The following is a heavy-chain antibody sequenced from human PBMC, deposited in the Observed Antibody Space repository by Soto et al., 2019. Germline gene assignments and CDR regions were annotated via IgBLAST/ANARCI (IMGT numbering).Heavy chain of an antibody. Sequence: EVQLLESGGGLVQPGGSLRLSCAASGFTFSSYAMSWVRQAPGKGLEWVSAISGSGGSTYYADSVKGRFTISIDNSKNTLYLQLNSLRAEDTAVYYCAKDGCCASPGGDAFDIWGQGTMVTVSS. CDR2: ISGSGGST. D-gene: IGHD2-8*01. CDR3: AKDGCCASPGGDAFDI. J-gene: IGHJ3*02. V-gene: IGHV3-23*01. CDR1: GFTFSSYA.